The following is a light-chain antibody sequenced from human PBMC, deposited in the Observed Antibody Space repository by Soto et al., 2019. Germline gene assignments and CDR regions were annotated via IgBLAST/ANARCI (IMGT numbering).Light chain of an antibody. Sequence: QSVLTQPPSASGTPGQRVTISCSGSSSNIGGNSVNWYQQLPGTAPKLLIYDKHQRPSGVPDRFSGSQSGTSASLAISGLQSEDEADYYCATWDDSLKGVVFGGGTQLTVL. CDR1: SSNIGGNS. J-gene: IGLJ2*01. CDR3: ATWDDSLKGVV. CDR2: DKH. V-gene: IGLV1-44*01.